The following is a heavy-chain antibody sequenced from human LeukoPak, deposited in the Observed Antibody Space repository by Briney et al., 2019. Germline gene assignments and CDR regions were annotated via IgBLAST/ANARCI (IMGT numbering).Heavy chain of an antibody. D-gene: IGHD4-11*01. V-gene: IGHV4-59*01. CDR3: ARTPVSTVTTPDNLDY. Sequence: SETLSLTCTVSGGSISSYYWSWIRQPPGKGLEWIGYIYYSGSTNYNHSLKCRVTISVDTSKNQFSLKLRSVTAADTAVYYCARTPVSTVTTPDNLDYWGQGTLVTVSS. CDR2: IYYSGST. CDR1: GGSISSYY. J-gene: IGHJ4*02.